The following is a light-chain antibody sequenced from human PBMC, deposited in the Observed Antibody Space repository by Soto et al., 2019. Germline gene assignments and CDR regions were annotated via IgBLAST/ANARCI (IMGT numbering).Light chain of an antibody. V-gene: IGKV1-5*01. CDR2: DAS. Sequence: ASVGDRVTITCRASQSISSWLAWYQQKPGKAPKLLIYDASSLESGVPSRFSGSGSGTEFTLTISSLKPDDFATYYCQQYNRYWTFGQGTKVDTK. CDR3: QQYNRYWT. J-gene: IGKJ1*01. CDR1: QSISSW.